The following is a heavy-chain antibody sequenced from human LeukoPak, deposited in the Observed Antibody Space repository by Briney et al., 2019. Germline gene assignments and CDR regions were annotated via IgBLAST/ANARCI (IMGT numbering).Heavy chain of an antibody. CDR1: GGTFSSYA. D-gene: IGHD3-22*01. CDR3: ARYDTSCFDY. J-gene: IGHJ4*01. CDR2: IIPIFGTA. Sequence: SVXVSCKASGGTFSSYAISWVRQAPGQGLEWMGGIIPIFGTANYAQKFQGRVTITADKSTSTAYMELSSLRSEDTAVYYCARYDTSCFDYWGHGALVTVSS. V-gene: IGHV1-69*06.